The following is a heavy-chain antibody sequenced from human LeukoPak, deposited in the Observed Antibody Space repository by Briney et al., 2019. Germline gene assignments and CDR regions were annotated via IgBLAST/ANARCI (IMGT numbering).Heavy chain of an antibody. J-gene: IGHJ4*02. CDR1: GFTFSSYA. V-gene: IGHV3-23*01. Sequence: PGGSLRLSCAASGFTFSSYAMSWVRQAQGKGLEWVSAISGSGGSTYYADSVKGRFTISRDNSKNTLYLQMNSLRAEDTAVYYCALTSYSGFGDPNYFDYRGQGTLVTVSS. CDR2: ISGSGGST. CDR3: ALTSYSGFGDPNYFDY. D-gene: IGHD3-10*01.